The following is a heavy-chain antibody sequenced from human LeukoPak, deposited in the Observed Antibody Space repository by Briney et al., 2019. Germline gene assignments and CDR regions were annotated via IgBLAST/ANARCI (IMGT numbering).Heavy chain of an antibody. V-gene: IGHV1-18*01. Sequence: GASVKVSCKASGYTFTSYGISWVRRAPGQGLEWMGWISACNGNTNYAQNLQGRVTMTTDTSTSTASMELRSLRSDDTAVYYCARDYYDRSGYPDYWGQGTLVTVSS. CDR1: GYTFTSYG. D-gene: IGHD3-22*01. CDR3: ARDYYDRSGYPDY. J-gene: IGHJ4*02. CDR2: ISACNGNT.